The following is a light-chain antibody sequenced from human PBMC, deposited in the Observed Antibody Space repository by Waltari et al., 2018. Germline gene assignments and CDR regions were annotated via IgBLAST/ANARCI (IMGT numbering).Light chain of an antibody. V-gene: IGKV3-15*01. CDR3: QQYNNWPPAFT. CDR1: QSVSSN. CDR2: GAS. Sequence: EIVMTQSPSTLSVSPGERATLSCRASQSVSSNLAWYQQNPGQAPRLLIYGASTRATGIPARFSGSGSGTEFTLTISSLQSEDFAVYYCQQYNNWPPAFTFGPGTKVDIK. J-gene: IGKJ3*01.